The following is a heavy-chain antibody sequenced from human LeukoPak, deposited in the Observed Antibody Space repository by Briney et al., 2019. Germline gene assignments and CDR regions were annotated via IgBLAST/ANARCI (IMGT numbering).Heavy chain of an antibody. D-gene: IGHD6-13*01. V-gene: IGHV4-39*07. CDR3: ARVSERSSWGMDV. CDR1: GDSISSSSYH. CDR2: IYYSGST. J-gene: IGHJ3*01. Sequence: SETLSLTCTVSGDSISSSSYHWGWIRQPPGKGLEWIGSIYYSGSTYYNPSLKSRVTISVDTSKNQFSLRLSSVTAADTAVYYCARVSERSSWGMDVWGQGTMVTVSS.